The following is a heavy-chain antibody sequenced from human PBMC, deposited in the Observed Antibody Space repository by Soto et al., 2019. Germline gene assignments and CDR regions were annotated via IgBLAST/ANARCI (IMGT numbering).Heavy chain of an antibody. V-gene: IGHV4-30-4*01. Sequence: PSETLSLTCTVSGGSISSGDYYWSWIRQPPGKGLEWIGYIYYSGSTYYNPSLKSRVTISVDTSKNQFSLKLSSVTAADTAVYYCARVTSVGDFWSGYSWRRHPYFDYWGQGTLVTVSS. D-gene: IGHD3-3*01. J-gene: IGHJ4*02. CDR2: IYYSGST. CDR3: ARVTSVGDFWSGYSWRRHPYFDY. CDR1: GGSISSGDYY.